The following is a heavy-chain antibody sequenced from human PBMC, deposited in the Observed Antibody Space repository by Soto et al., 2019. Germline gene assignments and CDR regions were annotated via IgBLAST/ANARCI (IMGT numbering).Heavy chain of an antibody. CDR3: ASSVVGATGIDY. J-gene: IGHJ4*02. Sequence: SETLSLTCTVSGGSISSYYWRWIRQPPGKGLEWIGYIYYSGSTNYNPSLKSRVTISVDTSKNQFSLKLSSVTAADTAVYYCASSVVGATGIDYWGQGTLVTVSS. CDR1: GGSISSYY. D-gene: IGHD1-26*01. V-gene: IGHV4-59*01. CDR2: IYYSGST.